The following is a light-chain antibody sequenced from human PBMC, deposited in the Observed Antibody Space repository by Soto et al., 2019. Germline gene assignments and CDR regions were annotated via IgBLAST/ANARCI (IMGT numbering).Light chain of an antibody. CDR2: AAS. V-gene: IGKV1-12*01. J-gene: IGKJ4*01. CDR1: QRIGNW. CDR3: QLVNCFPPA. Sequence: DIQMTQSPSFVYASVGDRVTITCRASQRIGNWLTWFQQKPGKAPKLLIYAASSLQSVVPSRFSGSVAGTDFNLSLYRLRPEDFAMLYWQLVNCFPPALGAGTQVEI.